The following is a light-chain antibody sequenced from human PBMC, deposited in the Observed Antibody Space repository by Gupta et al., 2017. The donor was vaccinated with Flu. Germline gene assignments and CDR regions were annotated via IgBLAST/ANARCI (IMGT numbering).Light chain of an antibody. V-gene: IGKV3-20*01. J-gene: IGKJ1*01. CDR1: QSVNSNY. Sequence: EIVFTQSPGTLSLSPGERATLSCRASQSVNSNYLAWYQHKPGQSPRLIIYGASRRTTGITDRFSGSGYVKDFTLTSSRREHEDCAVYYWQQDCRSKTFGQGTKVEVK. CDR3: QQDCRSKT. CDR2: GAS.